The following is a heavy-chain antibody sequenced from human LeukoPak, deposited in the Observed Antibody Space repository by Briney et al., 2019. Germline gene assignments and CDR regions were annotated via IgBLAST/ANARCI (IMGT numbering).Heavy chain of an antibody. CDR3: ARDGPKYSSSWTLGWFDP. D-gene: IGHD6-13*01. Sequence: GRFTISRDNSKNTLYLQMNSLRAEDTAVYYCARDGPKYSSSWTLGWFDPWGQGTLVTVSS. J-gene: IGHJ5*02. V-gene: IGHV3-30*07.